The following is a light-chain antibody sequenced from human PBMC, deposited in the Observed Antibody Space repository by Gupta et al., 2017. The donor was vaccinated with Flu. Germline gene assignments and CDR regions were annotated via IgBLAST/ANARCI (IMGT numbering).Light chain of an antibody. CDR2: HKAYADK. CDR3: MNWNRSAVV. CDR1: SGINVGTSK. J-gene: IGLJ2*01. Sequence: CTMRSGINVGTSKIYWYQQKHGRPPQSPPTHKAYADKQQGSGVPSRFSGSKYASANAVTIRSSGLQSEDDYYYSCMNWNRSAVVFGGGTKLTVL. V-gene: IGLV5-45*01.